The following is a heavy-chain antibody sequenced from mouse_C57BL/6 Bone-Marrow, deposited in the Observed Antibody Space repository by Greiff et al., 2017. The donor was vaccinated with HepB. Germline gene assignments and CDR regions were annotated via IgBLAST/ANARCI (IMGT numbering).Heavy chain of an antibody. V-gene: IGHV1-9*01. J-gene: IGHJ1*03. Sequence: QVQLQQSGAELMKPGASVKLSCKATGYTFTGYWIEWVKQRPGHGLEWIGEILPGSGRTNYNEKFKGKATFTADKSSNTAYMQLSSLTTEDSAIYYCARTYYYGSSHWYFDGWGTGTTVTVSS. CDR3: ARTYYYGSSHWYFDG. CDR2: ILPGSGRT. D-gene: IGHD1-1*01. CDR1: GYTFTGYW.